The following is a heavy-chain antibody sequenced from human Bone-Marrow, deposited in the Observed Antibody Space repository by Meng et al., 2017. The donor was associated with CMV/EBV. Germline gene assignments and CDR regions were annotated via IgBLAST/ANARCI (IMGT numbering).Heavy chain of an antibody. CDR3: ARSQPHSSGYIRFDY. CDR2: ISAYNGNT. CDR1: GYTFTSYG. Sequence: ASVKVSCKASGYTFTSYGISWVRQAPGQGLEWMGWISAYNGNTNYAQKLQGRVTMTTDTSTSTAYMELRSLRSDDTAVYYCARSQPHSSGYIRFDYWGQGTLVTVSS. J-gene: IGHJ4*02. D-gene: IGHD3-22*01. V-gene: IGHV1-18*01.